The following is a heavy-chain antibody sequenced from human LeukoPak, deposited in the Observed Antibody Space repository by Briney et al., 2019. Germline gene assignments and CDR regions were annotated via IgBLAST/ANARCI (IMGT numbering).Heavy chain of an antibody. CDR2: INHSGST. D-gene: IGHD5-12*01. J-gene: IGHJ4*02. CDR1: GGSFSGYY. CDR3: ARAQYSGYVGFFDY. Sequence: SETLSLTCAVYGGSFSGYYWSWIRQPPGKGLEWIGEINHSGSTNYNPSLKSRVTISVDTSKNQFSLKLSSVTAADTAVYYCARAQYSGYVGFFDYWGQGTLLTVSS. V-gene: IGHV4-34*01.